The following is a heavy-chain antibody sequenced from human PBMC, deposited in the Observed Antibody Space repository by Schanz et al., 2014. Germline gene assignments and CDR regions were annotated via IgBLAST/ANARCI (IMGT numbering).Heavy chain of an antibody. D-gene: IGHD3-10*01. Sequence: QVQLQESGPGLVKPSGTLSLTCAVSGGSISSSNWWSWVRQPPGKGLEWIGEIYHSGRTNYNPSLKSRVTKSFDKANNEFSRKRSSVTAADTAVYYCARGAGGGSGTYYGAYYNYYYMDVWGKGTTILVSS. CDR2: IYHSGRT. V-gene: IGHV4-4*02. CDR1: GGSISSSNW. CDR3: ARGAGGGSGTYYGAYYNYYYMDV. J-gene: IGHJ6*03.